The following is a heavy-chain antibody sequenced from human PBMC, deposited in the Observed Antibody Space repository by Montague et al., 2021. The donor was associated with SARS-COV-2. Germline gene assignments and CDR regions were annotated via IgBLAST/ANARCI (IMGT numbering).Heavy chain of an antibody. J-gene: IGHJ6*02. CDR2: IYYSGST. V-gene: IGHV4-59*08. D-gene: IGHD4-11*01. Sequence: SETLSLTCSVSGDSISNYSWSWIRQSPGKGLEGSVYIYYSGSTNYNPSLTSRVTISVDTSKNQVSLKLTPVSAADAAVYYCARNLRVTTVTSHMYHYAMDVWGQGTTVTVSS. CDR3: ARNLRVTTVTSHMYHYAMDV. CDR1: GDSISNYS.